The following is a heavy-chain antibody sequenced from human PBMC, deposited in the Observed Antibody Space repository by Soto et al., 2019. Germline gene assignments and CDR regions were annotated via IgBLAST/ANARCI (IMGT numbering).Heavy chain of an antibody. CDR2: VTGSGGQI. J-gene: IGHJ5*02. Sequence: EVQLLESGGGLVQPGGSLRLSCAASGFTISTYAMTWVRQAPGKGLECVSGVTGSGGQIHYADCVKGRFTISKDNSKNTLYLQMSSLRDEDTALYYCAKDAVYNDGLWLMDSWGQGTLVTVSS. D-gene: IGHD2-21*01. CDR3: AKDAVYNDGLWLMDS. CDR1: GFTISTYA. V-gene: IGHV3-23*01.